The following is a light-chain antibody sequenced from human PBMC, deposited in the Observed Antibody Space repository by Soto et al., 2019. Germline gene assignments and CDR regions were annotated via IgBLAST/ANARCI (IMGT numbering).Light chain of an antibody. CDR3: SSYAGSDFVV. J-gene: IGLJ2*01. CDR1: SSDVGSYNV. Sequence: QSALTQSASVSGSPGQSITISCTGTSSDVGSYNVVSWYQNHPGKAPKLIIYEVTERPSGVSNRFSDSKSGNTAYLTSSGLQAEDEADYYCSSYAGSDFVVFGGGTKLTVL. CDR2: EVT. V-gene: IGLV2-23*02.